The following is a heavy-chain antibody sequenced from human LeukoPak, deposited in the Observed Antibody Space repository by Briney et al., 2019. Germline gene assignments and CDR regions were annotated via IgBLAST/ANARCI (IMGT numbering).Heavy chain of an antibody. V-gene: IGHV3-23*01. D-gene: IGHD3-22*01. CDR1: GFDVGDHY. CDR2: ISGGVGTT. CDR3: ATKVVTDAFDI. Sequence: GGSLRLSCAASGFDVGDHYMNWVRQAPGKGLEWVSGISGGVGTTYYVDSVKGRFTISRDNSKNTLFLQMNSLRAEDTAVYYCATKVVTDAFDIWGQGTMVTVSS. J-gene: IGHJ3*02.